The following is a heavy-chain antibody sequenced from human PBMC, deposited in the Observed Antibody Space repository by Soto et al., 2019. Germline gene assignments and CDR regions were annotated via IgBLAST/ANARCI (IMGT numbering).Heavy chain of an antibody. Sequence: ASVKVSCKASGYTFVNYAMHWVRQAPGQRLEWVGWITVGNGNSRYSENLRGRVAFTRDTSASTAYMELSSLRSEDTSVYYCARDGTYASGWYNKTMYTLDVWGQGTTVTVSS. V-gene: IGHV1-3*01. D-gene: IGHD6-19*01. CDR1: GYTFVNYA. CDR3: ARDGTYASGWYNKTMYTLDV. J-gene: IGHJ6*02. CDR2: ITVGNGNS.